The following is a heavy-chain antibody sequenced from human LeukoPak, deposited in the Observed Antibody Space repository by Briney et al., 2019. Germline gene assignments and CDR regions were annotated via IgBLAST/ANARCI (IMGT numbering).Heavy chain of an antibody. CDR1: GYSFTNYW. CDR2: FYPGDSDT. CDR3: ARSASRYFDWFDY. J-gene: IGHJ4*02. D-gene: IGHD3-9*01. Sequence: GESLKISCKGSGYSFTNYWIGWVRQMSGKGLEWMGIFYPGDSDTRYIPAFQGQVTISADKSINTAYLQWSSLKASDTAIYYCARSASRYFDWFDYWGQGTLVTVSS. V-gene: IGHV5-51*01.